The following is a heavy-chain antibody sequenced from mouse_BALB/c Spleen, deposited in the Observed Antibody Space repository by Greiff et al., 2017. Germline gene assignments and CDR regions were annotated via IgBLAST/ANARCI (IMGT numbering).Heavy chain of an antibody. Sequence: EVHLVESGGGLVQPGGSLRLSCATSGFTFTDYYMSWVRQPPGKALEWLGFIRNKANGYTTEYSASVKGRFTISRDNSQSILYLQMNTLRAEDSATYYCARLRREEYFDYWGQGTTLTVSS. CDR2: IRNKANGYTT. CDR3: ARLRREEYFDY. J-gene: IGHJ2*01. V-gene: IGHV7-3*02. D-gene: IGHD2-12*01. CDR1: GFTFTDYY.